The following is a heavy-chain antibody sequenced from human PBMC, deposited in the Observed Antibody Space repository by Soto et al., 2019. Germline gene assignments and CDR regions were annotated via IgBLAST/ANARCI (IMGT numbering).Heavy chain of an antibody. J-gene: IGHJ4*02. CDR2: INPNSGGT. CDR1: GYTFTGYY. CDR3: ARGSPYGDYDPYFDY. D-gene: IGHD4-17*01. V-gene: IGHV1-2*04. Sequence: ASVKISCKASGYTFTGYYMHWVRQAPGQGLEWMGWINPNSGGTNYAQKFQGWVTMTRDTSISTAYMELSRLRSDDTAVYYCARGSPYGDYDPYFDYWGQGTLVTSPQ.